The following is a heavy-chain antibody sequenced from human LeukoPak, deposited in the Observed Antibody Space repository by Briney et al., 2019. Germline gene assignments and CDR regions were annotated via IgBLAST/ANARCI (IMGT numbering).Heavy chain of an antibody. CDR1: GFTFSSYE. V-gene: IGHV3-66*01. D-gene: IGHD1-1*01. CDR2: LYSSGSA. Sequence: QAGGSLRLSCAASGFTFSSYEMTWVRQAPGRGLEWVSVLYSSGSAHYADSVMGRFTISRDNSKNTLYLQMNSLRAEDTGIFYCARSKLERGAFDIWGLGAMVTVSS. J-gene: IGHJ3*02. CDR3: ARSKLERGAFDI.